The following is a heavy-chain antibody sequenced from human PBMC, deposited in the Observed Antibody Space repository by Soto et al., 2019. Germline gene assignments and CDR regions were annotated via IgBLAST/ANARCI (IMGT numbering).Heavy chain of an antibody. CDR2: MNPNSGNT. CDR3: ARGVVRRGVRRPYYYYYMDV. D-gene: IGHD3-10*01. Sequence: ASVKVSCKASGYTFTSYDINWVRQATGQGLEWMGWMNPNSGNTGYAQKFQGRVTMTRNTSISTAYMELSSLRSEDTAVYYCARGVVRRGVRRPYYYYYMDVGGKGTTVTV. J-gene: IGHJ6*03. V-gene: IGHV1-8*01. CDR1: GYTFTSYD.